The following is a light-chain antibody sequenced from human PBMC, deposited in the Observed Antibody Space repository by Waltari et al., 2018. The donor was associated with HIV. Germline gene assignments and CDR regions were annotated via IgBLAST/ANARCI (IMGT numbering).Light chain of an antibody. CDR1: SSDVGAYEY. V-gene: IGLV2-14*03. Sequence: QSALTQPASVSGSPGQSITISCTGTSSDVGAYEYVSWYQQHPGKVPNLLIYDVYNRPSRISNRFSASKSGNTASLTISGLQAEDEAAYYCASFTSGRLNVFGTGTKVTVL. CDR2: DVY. CDR3: ASFTSGRLNV. J-gene: IGLJ1*01.